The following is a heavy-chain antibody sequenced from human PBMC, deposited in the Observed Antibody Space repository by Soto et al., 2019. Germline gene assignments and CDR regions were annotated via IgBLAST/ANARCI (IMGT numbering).Heavy chain of an antibody. V-gene: IGHV3-21*01. CDR1: GFTFSSYS. CDR3: AWGVVTAADY. D-gene: IGHD2-21*02. J-gene: IGHJ4*02. CDR2: ISSSSSYI. Sequence: SLSCAASGFTFSSYSMNWVRQAPGKGLEWVSSISSSSSYIYYADSVKGRFTISRDNAKNSLYLQMNSLRAEDPAVYYCAWGVVTAADYWGQGTLVTVSS.